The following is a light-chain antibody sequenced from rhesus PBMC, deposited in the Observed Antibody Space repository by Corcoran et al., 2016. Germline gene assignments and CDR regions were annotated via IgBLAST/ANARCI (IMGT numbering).Light chain of an antibody. CDR3: VQAIAFPFT. CDR2: GGS. CDR1: QSLLHSNGNTY. Sequence: DIVMTQTPLSLPITPGEPASISCRSSQSLLHSNGNTYLHWYLQKPGQSPQLLIYGGSNRASGVQDRFSGSGSGTDFTLKISKVEAEDFGIYYCVQAIAFPFTFGPGPKLDIK. V-gene: IGKV2-72*02. J-gene: IGKJ3*01.